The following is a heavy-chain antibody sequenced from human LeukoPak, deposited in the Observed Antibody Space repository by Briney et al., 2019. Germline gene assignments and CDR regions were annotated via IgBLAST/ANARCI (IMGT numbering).Heavy chain of an antibody. CDR3: ARDKGASYLSSFDY. CDR2: ISRSGSTI. Sequence: GGCLRVSCAESGFTFSSYELKWVRQAPGKGREWVSYISRSGSTINYADSVKGRFTMSRDNAKNSLDLHMNSLRAEDTAVYYCARDKGASYLSSFDYWGQGTLVTVSS. J-gene: IGHJ4*02. D-gene: IGHD2-2*01. CDR1: GFTFSSYE. V-gene: IGHV3-48*03.